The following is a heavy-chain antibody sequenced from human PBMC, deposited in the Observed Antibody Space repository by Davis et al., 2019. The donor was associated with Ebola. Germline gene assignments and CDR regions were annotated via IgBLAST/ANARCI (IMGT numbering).Heavy chain of an antibody. CDR2: VYHAGNT. CDR1: RASISPYY. CDR3: ARGKCSGPYCYTWLWDY. V-gene: IGHV4-59*01. Sequence: MPGGSLRLSCTVSRASISPYYWSWPRQSPGKGLEWIGYVYHAGNTHYNPSLESRVTISADTSRNQISLRLNSVTAADSAIYYCARGKCSGPYCYTWLWDYWGQGILVTVSS. D-gene: IGHD2-15*01. J-gene: IGHJ4*02.